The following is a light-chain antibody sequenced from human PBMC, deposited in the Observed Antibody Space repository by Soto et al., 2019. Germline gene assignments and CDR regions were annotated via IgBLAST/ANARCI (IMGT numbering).Light chain of an antibody. V-gene: IGKV1-39*01. Sequence: DIQMTHSPSSLSASVGDRVTITCRASHSISNHLNWYQQKPGKAPKLLIFAASSLQSGVPSRFSGSRSGPDFTLTISSLQPEDFATYYCQQSYSSPPTFGQGTKVDI. CDR3: QQSYSSPPT. CDR1: HSISNH. CDR2: AAS. J-gene: IGKJ1*01.